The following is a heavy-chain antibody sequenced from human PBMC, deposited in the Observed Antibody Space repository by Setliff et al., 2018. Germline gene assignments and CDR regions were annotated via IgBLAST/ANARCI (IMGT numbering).Heavy chain of an antibody. V-gene: IGHV1-69*05. D-gene: IGHD2-2*01. CDR3: AREVVVVKSAINYYYYMDV. J-gene: IGHJ6*03. CDR2: LIPMFGTP. Sequence: SVKVSCKASGDSFSNYAISWVRQAPGQGLEWMGGLIPMFGTPGYAQKFQGRVTITTDESTNTAYMELSSLRSDDTAVFYCAREVVVVKSAINYYYYMDVWGKGTTVTVSS. CDR1: GDSFSNYA.